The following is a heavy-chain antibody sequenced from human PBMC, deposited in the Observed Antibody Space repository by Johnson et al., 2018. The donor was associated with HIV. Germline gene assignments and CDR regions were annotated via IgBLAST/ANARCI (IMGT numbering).Heavy chain of an antibody. CDR2: ISYDGSNK. V-gene: IGHV3-30*03. Sequence: QVQLVESGGGVVQPGRSLRLSCAASGFTFSSYGMHWVRQAPGKGLEWVAVISYDGSNKYYADSVKGRFTISRDTSKKMLYLQMNSLRAEDTAVYYCARGSRYTYDNDDAYLLHAFDFWGQGTMVTVSS. D-gene: IGHD3-22*01. J-gene: IGHJ3*01. CDR3: ARGSRYTYDNDDAYLLHAFDF. CDR1: GFTFSSYG.